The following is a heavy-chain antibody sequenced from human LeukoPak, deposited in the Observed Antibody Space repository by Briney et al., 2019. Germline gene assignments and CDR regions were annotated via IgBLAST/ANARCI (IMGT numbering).Heavy chain of an antibody. Sequence: SETLSLTCTVSGGSISAYYWSWIRQPPGKGLEWIGYIYYRGSTNYNPSLKSRVTISVDTSKNQVSLKLSSVTAADTAVYYCARDRREIKLWPREYYYYYMDVWGKGTTVTISS. J-gene: IGHJ6*03. V-gene: IGHV4-59*01. CDR1: GGSISAYY. CDR2: IYYRGST. CDR3: ARDRREIKLWPREYYYYYMDV. D-gene: IGHD5-18*01.